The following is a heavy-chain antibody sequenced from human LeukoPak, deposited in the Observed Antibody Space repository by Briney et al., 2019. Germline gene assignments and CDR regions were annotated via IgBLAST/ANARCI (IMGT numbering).Heavy chain of an antibody. D-gene: IGHD3-22*01. J-gene: IGHJ4*02. CDR2: VYYRGST. CDR3: ARLDNSGYYTIDY. Sequence: SETLSLTCTVSGGSISSRHHYWGWIRQPPGKGLQWIGNVYYRGSTYYNPSLKSRVTISVDMSKNQFSLNLSSMTAADTAVYYCARLDNSGYYTIDYWGQGTLVTISS. CDR1: GGSISSRHHY. V-gene: IGHV4-39*01.